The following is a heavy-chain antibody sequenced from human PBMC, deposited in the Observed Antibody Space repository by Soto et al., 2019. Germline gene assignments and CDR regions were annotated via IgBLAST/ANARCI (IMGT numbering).Heavy chain of an antibody. V-gene: IGHV3-74*01. J-gene: IGHJ4*02. D-gene: IGHD3-10*01. Sequence: PGGSLRLSCAASGFTFSSDWMHWVRQAPGKGLVWVSRINTGGSGTTYADSVKGRFTISRDNAKNMVYLQMNSLRAEDTAVYYCARDRTGPQHYCDYWGLGNMVTVSS. CDR3: ARDRTGPQHYCDY. CDR2: INTGGSGT. CDR1: GFTFSSDW.